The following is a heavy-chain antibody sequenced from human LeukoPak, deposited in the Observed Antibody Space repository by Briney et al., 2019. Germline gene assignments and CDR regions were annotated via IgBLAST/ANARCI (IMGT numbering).Heavy chain of an antibody. CDR2: ISDSGGST. D-gene: IGHD4-17*01. Sequence: PGGSLRLSCAASGFTFSSYAMSWVRQAPGKGLEWVSAISDSGGSTYYADSVKGRFTISRDNSKNTLYLQMNSLRAEDTAVYYCAKASTVTTSHYYYYYGMDVWGQGTTVTVSS. CDR3: AKASTVTTSHYYYYYGMDV. J-gene: IGHJ6*02. CDR1: GFTFSSYA. V-gene: IGHV3-23*01.